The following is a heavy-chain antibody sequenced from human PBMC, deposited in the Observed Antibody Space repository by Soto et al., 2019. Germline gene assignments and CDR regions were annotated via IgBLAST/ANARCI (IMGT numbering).Heavy chain of an antibody. Sequence: SETLSLTCTVSGGSISSSTYYWGWMRQSPGKGLEWIANFYNSGSTNYNPSLKSRVTISVDTSKNQFSLKLSSVTAADTAVYFCAKHQDGYNFFDYWGQGTLVTVSS. CDR2: FYNSGST. D-gene: IGHD5-12*01. J-gene: IGHJ4*02. CDR1: GGSISSSTYY. V-gene: IGHV4-39*07. CDR3: AKHQDGYNFFDY.